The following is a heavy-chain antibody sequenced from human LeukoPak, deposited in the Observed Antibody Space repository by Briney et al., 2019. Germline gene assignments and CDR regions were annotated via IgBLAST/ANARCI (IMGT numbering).Heavy chain of an antibody. V-gene: IGHV5-51*01. Sequence: GESLKISCKGSGYSFTSYWIGWARQMPGKGLEWMGIIYPGDSDTRYSPSFQGQVTISADKSISTAYLQWSSLKASDTAMYYCARQYHYDILTGYYNSWTGQVGYWGQGTLVTVSS. J-gene: IGHJ4*02. CDR1: GYSFTSYW. D-gene: IGHD3-9*01. CDR3: ARQYHYDILTGYYNSWTGQVGY. CDR2: IYPGDSDT.